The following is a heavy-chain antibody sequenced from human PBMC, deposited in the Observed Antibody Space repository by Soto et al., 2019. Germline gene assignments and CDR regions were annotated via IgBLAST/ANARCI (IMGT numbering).Heavy chain of an antibody. CDR2: IIPIFGTA. J-gene: IGHJ4*02. D-gene: IGHD6-13*01. Sequence: SVKVSCKASGGTFSSYAISWVRQAPGQGLEWMGGIIPIFGTANYAQKFQGRVTITADESTSTAYMELSSLRSEDTAVYYCARVEYSSSWYGSHYYFDYWGQGTLVTVSS. CDR1: GGTFSSYA. V-gene: IGHV1-69*13. CDR3: ARVEYSSSWYGSHYYFDY.